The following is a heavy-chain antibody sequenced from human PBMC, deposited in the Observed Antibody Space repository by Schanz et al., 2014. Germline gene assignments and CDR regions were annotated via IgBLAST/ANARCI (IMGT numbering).Heavy chain of an antibody. J-gene: IGHJ4*02. V-gene: IGHV3-23*04. CDR3: AKDGRLPYYETGSDLDY. CDR2: RIGSDSSV. Sequence: VQLVESGGGVVQPGRSLRLSCTGSRFTISRNPIHWVRQAPGKGLERVSRRIGSDSSVFYADSVKGRFTISRDNLKNTVYLQMNSLRAEDTAVYYCAKDGRLPYYETGSDLDYWGQGTLVAVSS. D-gene: IGHD3-3*01. CDR1: RFTISRNP.